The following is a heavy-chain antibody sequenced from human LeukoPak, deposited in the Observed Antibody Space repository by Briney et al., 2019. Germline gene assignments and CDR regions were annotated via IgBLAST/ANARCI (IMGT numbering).Heavy chain of an antibody. Sequence: GGSLRLSCAASGFTFSSYEMNWVRQAPGKGLEWVSYISSSGSTIYYADSVKGRFTISRDNAKNSLYLQMNSLRAEDTAVYYCALYGDSTWEDYYYYMDVWGKGTTVTISS. CDR1: GFTFSSYE. CDR3: ALYGDSTWEDYYYYMDV. V-gene: IGHV3-48*03. J-gene: IGHJ6*03. D-gene: IGHD4-17*01. CDR2: ISSSGSTI.